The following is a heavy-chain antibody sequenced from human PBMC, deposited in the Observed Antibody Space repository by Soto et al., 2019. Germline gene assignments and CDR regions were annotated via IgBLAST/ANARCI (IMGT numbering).Heavy chain of an antibody. Sequence: GGSLRLSCAASGFTFSTYPMNWVRQAPGKGLEWVSNIRSTSSDTYYADSVKGRFTISRDNARNSLYLQMNSLRDEDTAVYYRARDHYWAFDLWGKGARVTAPQ. D-gene: IGHD2-8*02. CDR1: GFTFSTYP. J-gene: IGHJ4*02. V-gene: IGHV3-48*02. CDR3: ARDHYWAFDL. CDR2: IRSTSSDT.